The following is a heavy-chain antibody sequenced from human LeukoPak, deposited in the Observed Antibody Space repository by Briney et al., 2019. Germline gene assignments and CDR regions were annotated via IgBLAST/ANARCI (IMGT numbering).Heavy chain of an antibody. Sequence: SHTLSLTCTVSVRSISGFYWIWIPQPPAKALEGIVYIYTSWSPKYNPSLKGQVTISLDTSNNQFSLKLYSVTAAHTPVYYGGGLQREDGGRADFWNGYDHWGQGSMVSVSS. CDR3: GGLQREDGGRADFWNGYDH. CDR2: IYTSWSP. CDR1: VRSISGFY. V-gene: IGHV4-4*09. J-gene: IGHJ5*02. D-gene: IGHD3-3*01.